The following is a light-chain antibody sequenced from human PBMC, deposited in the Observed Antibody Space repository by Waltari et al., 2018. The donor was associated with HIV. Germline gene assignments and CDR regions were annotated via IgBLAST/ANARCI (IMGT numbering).Light chain of an antibody. V-gene: IGLV1-47*01. CDR1: SSNIGSKY. Sequence: QSVLTQPPSASGTPGQRVTISCSGSSSNIGSKYVYWYQQLPGTAPQLLIYRNKQRPAGVPDRFSGSKSGTSASLAISGLRSEDEADYYCAAWDDSLSVVYVFGTGTKVTVL. CDR2: RNK. J-gene: IGLJ1*01. CDR3: AAWDDSLSVVYV.